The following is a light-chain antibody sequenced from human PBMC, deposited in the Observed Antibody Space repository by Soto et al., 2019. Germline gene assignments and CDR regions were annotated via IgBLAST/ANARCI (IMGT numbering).Light chain of an antibody. V-gene: IGKV4-1*01. CDR2: WAS. J-gene: IGKJ2*01. CDR1: QSVLYSSNNKNY. CDR3: QSYYSGPFT. Sequence: DIVMTQSPDSLAVSLGERATINCKSSQSVLYSSNNKNYLAWYQQKPGQPPKVLIYWASTRESGVPDRFSGSGSGTDFALTISSLQSDDGALYYCQSYYSGPFTFGQGTKLEI.